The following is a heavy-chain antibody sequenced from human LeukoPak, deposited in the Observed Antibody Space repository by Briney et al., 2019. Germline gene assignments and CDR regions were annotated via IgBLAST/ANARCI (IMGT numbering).Heavy chain of an antibody. CDR3: ARDFTPEWFDIH. Sequence: PGGSLRLSCAASGFNVSNNYMSWVRQAPGKGLEWVGVISYDGSDEYYTDSVKGRFTISRDNSKNTVYLQMNSLRADDTAVYYCARDFTPEWFDIHWGQGTLVTVS. CDR2: ISYDGSDE. J-gene: IGHJ4*02. D-gene: IGHD3-3*01. CDR1: GFNVSNNY. V-gene: IGHV3-30*03.